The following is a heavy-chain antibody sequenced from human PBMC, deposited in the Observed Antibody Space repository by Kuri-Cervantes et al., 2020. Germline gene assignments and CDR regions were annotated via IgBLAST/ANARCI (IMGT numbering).Heavy chain of an antibody. CDR2: IYYSGST. J-gene: IGHJ6*02. V-gene: IGHV4-59*01. CDR3: ARAKAIFGDRKSGMDV. D-gene: IGHD3-3*01. Sequence: SETLSLTCTVSGGSISSYYWSWIRQPQGKGLGWIGYIYYSGSTNYNHSLKSRVTISVDTSKNQFSLKLSSVTAADTAVYYCARAKAIFGDRKSGMDVWGQGTTVTVSS. CDR1: GGSISSYY.